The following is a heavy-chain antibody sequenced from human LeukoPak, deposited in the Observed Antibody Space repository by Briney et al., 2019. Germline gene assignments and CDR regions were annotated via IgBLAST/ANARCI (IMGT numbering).Heavy chain of an antibody. CDR2: IYYSGST. CDR1: GGSISSSRYY. V-gene: IGHV4-39*01. Sequence: SETLSLTCTVSGGSISSSRYYWGWIRQPPGKGLEWIGSIYYSGSTYYNPSLKSRVTISVDTSKNQFSLKLSSVTAADTAVYYCARADSSSWSYYYYYYMDVWGKGTTVTVSS. D-gene: IGHD6-13*01. J-gene: IGHJ6*03. CDR3: ARADSSSWSYYYYYYMDV.